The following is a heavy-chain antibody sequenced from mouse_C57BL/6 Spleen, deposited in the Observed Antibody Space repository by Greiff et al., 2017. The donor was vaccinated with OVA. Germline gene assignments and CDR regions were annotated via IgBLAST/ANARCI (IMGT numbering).Heavy chain of an antibody. CDR3: ARRWLPYYFDY. CDR1: GYTFTDYN. CDR2: INPNNGGT. V-gene: IGHV1-18*01. J-gene: IGHJ2*01. D-gene: IGHD2-3*01. Sequence: DVKLVESGPELVKPGASVKIPCKASGYTFTDYNMDWVKQSHGKSLEWIGDINPNNGGTIYNQKFKGKATLTVDKSSSTAYMELRSLTSEDTAVYYCARRWLPYYFDYWGQGTTLTVSS.